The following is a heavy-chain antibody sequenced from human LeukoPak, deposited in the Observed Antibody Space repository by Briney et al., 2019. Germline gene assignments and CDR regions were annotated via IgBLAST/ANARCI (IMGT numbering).Heavy chain of an antibody. V-gene: IGHV3-23*01. D-gene: IGHD4-23*01. CDR1: GFTFSSYA. Sequence: GGSLRLSCAASGFTFSSYAMTWVRQAPGKGLEWVSSISGSGGSTDYADSVKGRFTISRDSSKNTLYLQMNSLRAEDTAVYYCAKDGGHYGGVDWFDPWGQGTLVTLSS. J-gene: IGHJ5*02. CDR2: ISGSGGST. CDR3: AKDGGHYGGVDWFDP.